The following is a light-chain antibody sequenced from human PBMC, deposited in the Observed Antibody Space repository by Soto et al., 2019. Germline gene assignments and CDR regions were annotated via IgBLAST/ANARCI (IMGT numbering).Light chain of an antibody. CDR3: QQYNDWPLT. CDR2: GAS. CDR1: QSVSSSY. V-gene: IGKV3-15*01. Sequence: EIVLTQSPGTLSLSPGERATLSCRASQSVSSSYLAWYQLKPGQAPRLLIYGASSKATGIPARFSGAGSGTEFTLTISSLQSEDFALYYCQQYNDWPLTFGQGTKVDI. J-gene: IGKJ1*01.